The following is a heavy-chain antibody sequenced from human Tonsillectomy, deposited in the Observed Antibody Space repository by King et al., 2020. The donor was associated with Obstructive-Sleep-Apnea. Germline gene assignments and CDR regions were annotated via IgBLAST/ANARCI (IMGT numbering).Heavy chain of an antibody. J-gene: IGHJ4*02. V-gene: IGHV1-2*02. Sequence: VQLVQSGAEVRKPGASVKVYCKTSGYTFTAYYVHWGVQAPGQGLEWRGWINPNSGGTKYAQNFQRRVTMTRDTSISTAYMDLTRLISDDTAVYYCATVAVTTPTYYFDYWGQGTLVTVSS. CDR3: ATVAVTTPTYYFDY. D-gene: IGHD4-17*01. CDR1: GYTFTAYY. CDR2: INPNSGGT.